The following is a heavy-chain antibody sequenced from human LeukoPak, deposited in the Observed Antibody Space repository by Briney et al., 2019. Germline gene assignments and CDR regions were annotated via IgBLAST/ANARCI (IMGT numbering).Heavy chain of an antibody. CDR1: GYTFTKYD. CDR2: ISPYIGNT. D-gene: IGHD3-3*02. CDR3: ARFTPRLSREKFDY. V-gene: IGHV1-18*01. J-gene: IGHJ4*02. Sequence: ASVKVSCKASGYTFTKYDIHWVRQAPGQRLEWMGWISPYIGNTYYSQKLQGRVTMTTDTSTTTAYMELRSLRSDDTGVYYCARFTPRLSREKFDYWGQGTLVTVSS.